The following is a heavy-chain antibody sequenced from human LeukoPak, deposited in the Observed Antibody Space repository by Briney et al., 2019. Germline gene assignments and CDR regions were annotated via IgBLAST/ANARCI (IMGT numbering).Heavy chain of an antibody. CDR3: AKGIYSSGWSYFDY. CDR2: LSGSGITT. V-gene: IGHV3-23*01. J-gene: IGHJ4*01. Sequence: PGGSLRLSCAASGFTFSNSVMSWVRQAPGKGLEWVSTLSGSGITTYYADSVKGRFTISRDNSKNTLYLQMNSLRAEDTAVYYCAKGIYSSGWSYFDYWGHGTLVTVSP. CDR1: GFTFSNSV. D-gene: IGHD6-19*01.